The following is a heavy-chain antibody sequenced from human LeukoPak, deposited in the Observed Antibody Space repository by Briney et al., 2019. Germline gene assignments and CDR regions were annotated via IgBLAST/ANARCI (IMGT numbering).Heavy chain of an antibody. D-gene: IGHD3-10*01. J-gene: IGHJ4*02. Sequence: SETLTLTCAVYGVSFSGYYWSWIRQPPGKGLEWIGEINHSGSTNYNPSLKSRVTISVDTSKNQFSLKLSSVTAADTAVYYCARGGYDYYGSGSYYTYYFDYWGQGTLVTVSS. CDR1: GVSFSGYY. V-gene: IGHV4-34*01. CDR3: ARGGYDYYGSGSYYTYYFDY. CDR2: INHSGST.